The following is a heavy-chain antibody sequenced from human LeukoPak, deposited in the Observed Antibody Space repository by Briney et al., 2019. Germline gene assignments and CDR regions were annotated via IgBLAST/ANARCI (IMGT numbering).Heavy chain of an antibody. D-gene: IGHD6-13*01. J-gene: IGHJ6*02. Sequence: PSETLSLTCTVSGGSISSYYWSWIRQPPGKGLEWIGYIYTSGSTNYNPSLKSRVTISVDTSKNQFSLKLSSVTAADTAVYYCARVGPRSSSWQYYYGMDVWGQGTTVTVSS. CDR1: GGSISSYY. CDR2: IYTSGST. CDR3: ARVGPRSSSWQYYYGMDV. V-gene: IGHV4-4*09.